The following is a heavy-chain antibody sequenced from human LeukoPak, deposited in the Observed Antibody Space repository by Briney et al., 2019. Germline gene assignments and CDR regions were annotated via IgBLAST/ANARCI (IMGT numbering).Heavy chain of an antibody. J-gene: IGHJ4*02. CDR2: ISGSGGST. CDR3: AREGGGSRYYFDY. CDR1: GFTFSSYA. D-gene: IGHD2-15*01. Sequence: PGGSLRLSCAASGFTFSSYAMSWVRQAPGKGLEWVSAISGSGGSTYYADSVKGRFTISRDSSKNTLYLQMNSLRAEDTAVYYCAREGGGSRYYFDYWGQGILVTVSS. V-gene: IGHV3-23*01.